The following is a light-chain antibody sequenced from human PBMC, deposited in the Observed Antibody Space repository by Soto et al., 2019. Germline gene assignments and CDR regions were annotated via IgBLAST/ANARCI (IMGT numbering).Light chain of an antibody. V-gene: IGKV1-39*01. CDR1: QSISSY. J-gene: IGKJ1*01. CDR3: QQSYSTPT. Sequence: DIQMTQSPSSLSASVGDRVTITCRASQSISSYLNWYQQKPGKAPKLLIYAASSLQSGVPSRFSGSGSGTDFTLTISSLQPEDFATXXCQQSYSTPTFGQGTKVEIK. CDR2: AAS.